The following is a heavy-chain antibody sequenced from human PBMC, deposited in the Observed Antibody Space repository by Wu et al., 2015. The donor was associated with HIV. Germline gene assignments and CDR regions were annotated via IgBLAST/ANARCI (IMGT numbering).Heavy chain of an antibody. D-gene: IGHD3-22*01. V-gene: IGHV1-18*01. CDR2: VSPYTAFT. CDR3: ARDFIISMMYVTTGFDV. J-gene: IGHJ3*01. Sequence: QALLVRSGGAVRRPGASVKVSCKASGFDYYKFGINWVRQAPGQGLEWMGWVSPYTAFTKSEEKFQGRLSMTTDTATNTTYMELRSLRFDDTAVYYCARDFIISMMYVTTGFDVWGQGTTVAVSS. CDR1: GFDYYKFG.